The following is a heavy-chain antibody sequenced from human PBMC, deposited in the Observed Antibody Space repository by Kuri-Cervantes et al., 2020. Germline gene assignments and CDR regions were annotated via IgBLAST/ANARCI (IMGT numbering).Heavy chain of an antibody. CDR1: GFTFSSYG. CDR3: ARGGQGYCSSTSCPFDY. Sequence: GGSLRLSCAASGFTFSSYGMHWVRQAPGKGLVWVSRINSDGSSTSYADSVKGRFTISRDNAKNTLYLQMNSLRAEDTAVYYCARGGQGYCSSTSCPFDYWGQGTLVTVSS. J-gene: IGHJ4*02. V-gene: IGHV3-74*01. CDR2: INSDGSST. D-gene: IGHD2-2*01.